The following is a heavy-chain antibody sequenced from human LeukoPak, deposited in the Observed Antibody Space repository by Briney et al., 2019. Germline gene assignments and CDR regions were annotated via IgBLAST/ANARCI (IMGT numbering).Heavy chain of an antibody. V-gene: IGHV3-7*01. CDR1: GFTFSIYR. CDR3: ASDSRCTSITCPSPGADY. Sequence: GGSLRLSCAASGFTFSIYRMNWVRQAPGKGLEWVAKIKQDGSEKDYVDSVKGRFAISRDNARNSLYLQTSSLRDEDTAVYYCASDSRCTSITCPSPGADYWGQGTLVTVSS. J-gene: IGHJ4*02. CDR2: IKQDGSEK. D-gene: IGHD2-2*01.